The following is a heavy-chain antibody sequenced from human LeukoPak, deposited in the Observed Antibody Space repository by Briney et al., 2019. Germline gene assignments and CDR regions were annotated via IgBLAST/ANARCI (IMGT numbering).Heavy chain of an antibody. CDR1: GFTFSSYA. V-gene: IGHV3-23*01. D-gene: IGHD6-13*01. CDR3: AKDELANYYFDY. Sequence: GGSLRLPCAASGFTFSSYAMSWVRQAPGKGLEWVSAISGSGGSTYYADSVKGRFTISRDNSKNTLYLQMNSLRAEDTAVYYCAKDELANYYFDYWGQGTLVTVSS. J-gene: IGHJ4*02. CDR2: ISGSGGST.